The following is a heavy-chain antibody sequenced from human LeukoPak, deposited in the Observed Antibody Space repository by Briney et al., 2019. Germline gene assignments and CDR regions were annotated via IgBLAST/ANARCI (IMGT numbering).Heavy chain of an antibody. CDR1: GFSFSSNA. D-gene: IGHD3-10*01. V-gene: IGHV3-30-3*01. Sequence: GGSLRLSCAASGFSFSSNAMHWVRQAPGRGLEWVAAISYDGTNRYYADSVKGRFTISRDDSKNTLYLLVNSLRAEDTAVYYCARDYYGSGSYYNKLDYWGQGTLVTVSS. CDR3: ARDYYGSGSYYNKLDY. CDR2: ISYDGTNR. J-gene: IGHJ4*02.